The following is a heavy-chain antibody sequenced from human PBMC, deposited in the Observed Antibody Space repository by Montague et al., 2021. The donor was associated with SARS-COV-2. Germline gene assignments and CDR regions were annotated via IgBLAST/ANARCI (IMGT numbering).Heavy chain of an antibody. V-gene: IGHV3-48*02. CDR1: VFTFSSYS. J-gene: IGHJ6*02. CDR3: STIAASDTLYYYYGMDV. CDR2: ISTSSSTI. D-gene: IGHD6-13*01. Sequence: SLRLSCAASVFTFSSYSMNLVRQAPGKGLEWVSYISTSSSTIYYADSVKGRFTISRDNGKNSLYLQMNSLRDEDTAVYYCSTIAASDTLYYYYGMDVWGQGTTVTVSS.